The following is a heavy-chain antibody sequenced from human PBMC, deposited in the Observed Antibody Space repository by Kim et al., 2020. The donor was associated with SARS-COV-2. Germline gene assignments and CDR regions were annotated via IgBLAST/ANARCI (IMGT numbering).Heavy chain of an antibody. CDR1: GFTFSSYS. V-gene: IGHV3-21*04. CDR3: ARDRGIVVVPAAMAGAFDI. D-gene: IGHD2-2*01. CDR2: ISSSSSYI. Sequence: GGSLRLSCAASGFTFSSYSMNWVRQAPGKGLEWVSSISSSSSYIYYADSVKGRFTISRDNAKNSLYLQMNSLRAEDTAVYYCARDRGIVVVPAAMAGAFDIWGQGTMVTVSS. J-gene: IGHJ3*02.